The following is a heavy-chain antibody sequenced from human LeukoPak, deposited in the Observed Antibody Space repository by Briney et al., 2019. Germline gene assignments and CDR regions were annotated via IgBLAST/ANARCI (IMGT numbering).Heavy chain of an antibody. CDR2: ISYDGSNK. CDR1: GFTFSSYG. V-gene: IGHV3-30*03. J-gene: IGHJ4*02. Sequence: GGSLRLSCAASGFTFSSYGMHWVRQAPGKGLEWVAVISYDGSNKYYADSVKGRFTITRDNSKNTLYLQMNSLRAEDTAVYYCARAWDYWGQGTLVTVSS. CDR3: ARAWDY.